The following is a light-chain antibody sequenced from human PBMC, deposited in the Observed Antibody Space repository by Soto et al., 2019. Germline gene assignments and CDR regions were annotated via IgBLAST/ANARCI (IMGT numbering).Light chain of an antibody. V-gene: IGKV1-5*01. CDR2: DAS. CDR3: QQHNSYAGT. CDR1: QSISSW. J-gene: IGKJ1*01. Sequence: IKVTMSTSAERPVVGDRVSRSCRASQSISSWLAWYQQKPGEAPKLLIYDASSLESGVPSSFSGCGSGTDFTFTISSLQPEDIATYYCQQHNSYAGTVGQGTKVDIK.